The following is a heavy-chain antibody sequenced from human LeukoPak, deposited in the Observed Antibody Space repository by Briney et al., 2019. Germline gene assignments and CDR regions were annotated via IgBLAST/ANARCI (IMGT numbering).Heavy chain of an antibody. CDR1: GGSISSYY. Sequence: PSETLSLTCTVSGGSISSYYRSWIRQPPGKGLEGIGYIHYSGNTNYNPSLKSRVTISIDTSKNQFSLKLSSVTAADTAVYYCARATVKGMDVWGQGTTVTVSS. CDR2: IHYSGNT. J-gene: IGHJ6*02. D-gene: IGHD4-11*01. V-gene: IGHV4-59*01. CDR3: ARATVKGMDV.